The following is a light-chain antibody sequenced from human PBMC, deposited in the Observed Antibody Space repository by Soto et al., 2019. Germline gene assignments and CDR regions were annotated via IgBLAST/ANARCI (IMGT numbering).Light chain of an antibody. CDR1: SCSVSTSYY. Sequence: QAVVTQEPSFSVSPGGTVTLTCGLISCSVSTSYYPSWYQQTPGQAPRTLIYSTNTRSSGVPDRFSGSILGNKAALTITGAQADDESDYACVLYMGRGISVFGGGTKLTVL. CDR2: STN. V-gene: IGLV8-61*01. CDR3: VLYMGRGISV. J-gene: IGLJ3*02.